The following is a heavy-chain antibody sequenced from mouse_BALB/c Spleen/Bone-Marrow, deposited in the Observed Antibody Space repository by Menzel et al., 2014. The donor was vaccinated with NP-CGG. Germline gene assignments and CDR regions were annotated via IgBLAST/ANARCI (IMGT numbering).Heavy chain of an antibody. CDR3: ARGGNYYAMDY. CDR2: IWGDGST. Sequence: VQRVESGPGLVAPSQSLSITCTVSGFSLTGYGVNWVRQPPGKGLEWLGMIWGDGSTDYNSALKSRLSISKDNSKGQVFLKMNSLQTDDTARYYCARGGNYYAMDYWGQGTSVTVSS. D-gene: IGHD2-1*01. J-gene: IGHJ4*01. CDR1: GFSLTGYG. V-gene: IGHV2-6-7*01.